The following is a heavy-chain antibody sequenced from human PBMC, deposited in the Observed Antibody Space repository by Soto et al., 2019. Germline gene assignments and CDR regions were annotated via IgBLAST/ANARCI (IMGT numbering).Heavy chain of an antibody. CDR3: TRDRRTADAWSYFDY. CDR1: GFTFSNHA. V-gene: IGHV3-30-3*01. CDR2: VSYDGNNK. D-gene: IGHD3-16*01. J-gene: IGHJ4*02. Sequence: QVQLVESGGGVVQPGRYLRLSCAASGFTFSNHAIHWIRQAPGKGLEWVAVVSYDGNNKYYGDSVKGRFTTSRDNSKNTLNLKMNSLRPEDTAIYYCTRDRRTADAWSYFDYWGQGTPVTVSS.